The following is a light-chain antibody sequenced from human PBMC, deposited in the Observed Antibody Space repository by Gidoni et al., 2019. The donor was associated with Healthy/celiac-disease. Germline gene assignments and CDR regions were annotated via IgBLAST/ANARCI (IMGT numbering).Light chain of an antibody. Sequence: QPVLTQPSSLSASPGASASLTCTLRSGINVGTYRIYWYQQKPGSPPQYLLRYKSDSDKQQGSGVPSRFSGSKDDSANAGIVLISGLQSEDEADYYCMIWHSSARVFGGGTKLTVL. J-gene: IGLJ3*02. V-gene: IGLV5-45*03. CDR2: YKSDSDK. CDR1: SGINVGTYR. CDR3: MIWHSSARV.